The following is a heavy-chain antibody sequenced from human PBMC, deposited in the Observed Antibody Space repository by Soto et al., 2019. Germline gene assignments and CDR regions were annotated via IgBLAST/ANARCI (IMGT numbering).Heavy chain of an antibody. CDR2: FIPIFGTA. Sequence: QVQLVQSGAEMKKPGSSVKVSCKASGGTFSSYAISWVRQAPGQGLEWMGGFIPIFGTADYAQKFQGRATITADESTGTAYMELSSLRSEDTAVYYCASSGYCSGGSCSYPQYYYYGMDVW. V-gene: IGHV1-69*12. J-gene: IGHJ6*01. D-gene: IGHD2-15*01. CDR1: GGTFSSYA. CDR3: ASSGYCSGGSCSYPQYYYYGMDV.